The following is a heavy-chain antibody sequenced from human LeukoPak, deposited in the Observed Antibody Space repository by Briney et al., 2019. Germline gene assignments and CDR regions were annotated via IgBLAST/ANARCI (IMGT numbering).Heavy chain of an antibody. V-gene: IGHV4-39*07. Sequence: SETLSLTCTVSGGSISSSSYYWGWIRQPPGKGLEWIGSIYYSGSTYYNPSLKSRVTISVDTSKNQFSLKLSSVTAADTAVYYCARDRFYYYDSSGYSRGAFDIWGQGTMVTVSS. CDR2: IYYSGST. CDR3: ARDRFYYYDSSGYSRGAFDI. CDR1: GGSISSSSYY. D-gene: IGHD3-22*01. J-gene: IGHJ3*02.